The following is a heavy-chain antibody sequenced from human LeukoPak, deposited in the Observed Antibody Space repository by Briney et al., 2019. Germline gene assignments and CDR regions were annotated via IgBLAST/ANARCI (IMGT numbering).Heavy chain of an antibody. D-gene: IGHD3-22*01. CDR1: GGPFSGYY. V-gene: IGHV4-34*01. CDR3: ARSPIYYYDTSGYFYFDY. Sequence: KPSETLSLTCVVYGGPFSGYYWSWIRQPPGKGLEWIGEINRSGRTNYNPSLRSRVNISVDTSKNQFSLKLSSVTAADTAVFYCARSPIYYYDTSGYFYFDYWGQGTLVTVSS. J-gene: IGHJ4*02. CDR2: INRSGRT.